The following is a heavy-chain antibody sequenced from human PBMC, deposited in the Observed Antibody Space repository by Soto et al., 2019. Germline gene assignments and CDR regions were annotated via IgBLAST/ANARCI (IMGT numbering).Heavy chain of an antibody. Sequence: QVQLVESGGGVVQPGRSLRLSCAASGFTFSSYAMHWVRQAPGKGLEWVAVISYDGSNKYYADSVKGRFTISRDNSKNTLYRQMNSLRAEDGAVYYCARDGDYDWYYFDYWGQGTLVTVSS. J-gene: IGHJ4*02. CDR1: GFTFSSYA. CDR2: ISYDGSNK. CDR3: ARDGDYDWYYFDY. D-gene: IGHD3-16*01. V-gene: IGHV3-30-3*01.